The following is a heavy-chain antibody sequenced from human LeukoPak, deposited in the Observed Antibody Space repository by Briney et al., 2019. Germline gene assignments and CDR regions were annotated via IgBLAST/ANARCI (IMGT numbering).Heavy chain of an antibody. D-gene: IGHD3-10*01. CDR3: ASSGMWFGELTGYYYGMDV. V-gene: IGHV1-69*13. CDR1: GGTFSSYA. J-gene: IGHJ6*02. CDR2: IIPIFGTA. Sequence: SVKVSCKASGGTFSSYAISWVRQAPGQGLEWMGGIIPIFGTANYAQKFQGRVTITADESTSTAYMELSSLRSEDTAVYYCASSGMWFGELTGYYYGMDVWGQGTTVTVSS.